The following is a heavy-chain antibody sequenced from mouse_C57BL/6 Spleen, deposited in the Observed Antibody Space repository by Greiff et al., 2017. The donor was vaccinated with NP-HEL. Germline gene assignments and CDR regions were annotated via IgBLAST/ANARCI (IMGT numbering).Heavy chain of an antibody. V-gene: IGHV1-76*01. CDR1: GYTFTDYY. J-gene: IGHJ3*01. Sequence: VQLQQSGAELVRPGASVKLSCKASGYTFTDYYINWVKQRPGQGLEWIARIYPGSGNTYYNEKFKGKATLTAEKSSSTAYMQLSSLTSEDSAVYFCAREGDGGFAYWGQGTLVTVSA. D-gene: IGHD2-3*01. CDR2: IYPGSGNT. CDR3: AREGDGGFAY.